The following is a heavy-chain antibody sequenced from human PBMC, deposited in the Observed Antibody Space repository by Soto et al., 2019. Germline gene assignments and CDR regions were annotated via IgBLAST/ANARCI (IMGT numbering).Heavy chain of an antibody. CDR3: VTGRCGGVVSLHHFDV. CDR2: ISYEGSQQ. V-gene: IGHV3-30*03. J-gene: IGHJ4*02. Sequence: QVQLEVSGGGVVQPGRSLRLSCAASRFSFSAYGMHWVRQAPGKGLEWVAVISYEGSQQYYADSEKGRFTSSRDTSMNTLAVQLNSLRADDTAVYYCVTGRCGGVVSLHHFDVWGQGALVTVSS. CDR1: RFSFSAYG. D-gene: IGHD3-10*01.